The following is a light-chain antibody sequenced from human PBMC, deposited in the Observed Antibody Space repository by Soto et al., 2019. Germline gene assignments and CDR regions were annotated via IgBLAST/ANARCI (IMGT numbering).Light chain of an antibody. Sequence: QCVRTEPRSGAGAAGQRVTISCTGSSSNIGVGFDVHWYQQLPGTAPKLLIYVNNNRPSGVPDRFSGSKSGTSASLAISGLQAEYEADYYCQSYDSSLSGWVFGGGTQLTVL. V-gene: IGLV1-40*01. CDR2: VNN. CDR1: SSNIGVGFD. J-gene: IGLJ3*02. CDR3: QSYDSSLSGWV.